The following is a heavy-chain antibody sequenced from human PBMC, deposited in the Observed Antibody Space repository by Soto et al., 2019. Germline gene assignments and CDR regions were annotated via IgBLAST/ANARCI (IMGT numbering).Heavy chain of an antibody. CDR3: ARNVPVTPLGY. CDR2: IYSGGGT. D-gene: IGHD4-17*01. Sequence: EVQLVESGGDLVQPGGSLRLSCAASGVIVSNNFMSWVRQAPGKGLEWVSIIYSGGGTQYAESVQGRITISRDNYKNTVYLQMNSLRVEDTAVYYCARNVPVTPLGYWGQGTLVTVSS. J-gene: IGHJ4*02. CDR1: GVIVSNNF. V-gene: IGHV3-66*01.